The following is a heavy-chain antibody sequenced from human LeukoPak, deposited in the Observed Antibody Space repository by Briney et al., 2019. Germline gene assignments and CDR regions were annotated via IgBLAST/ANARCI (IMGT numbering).Heavy chain of an antibody. CDR3: ARSIYSTPYYYYGMDV. CDR1: GGSFSGYY. D-gene: IGHD4-11*01. J-gene: IGHJ6*02. CDR2: IYYSGST. V-gene: IGHV4-59*01. Sequence: PSETLPLTCAVYGGSFSGYYWSWIRQPPGKGLEWIGYIYYSGSTNYNPSLKGRVTISVDTSKNQFSLKLSSVTAADTAVYYCARSIYSTPYYYYGMDVWGQGTTVTVSS.